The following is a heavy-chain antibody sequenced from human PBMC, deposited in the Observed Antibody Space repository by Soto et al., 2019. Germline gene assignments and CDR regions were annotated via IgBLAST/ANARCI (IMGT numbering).Heavy chain of an antibody. J-gene: IGHJ6*02. D-gene: IGHD4-4*01. Sequence: SLKGACKAAVCTISIDASSCVLQTPGQGLEWMGGIIPIFGTANYAQKFQGRVTITADESTSTAYMELSSLRSDDTAVYYCARGSQVGVTTRYYYYYGMDVWGQGTTVTVSS. V-gene: IGHV1-69*13. CDR3: ARGSQVGVTTRYYYYYGMDV. CDR2: IIPIFGTA. CDR1: VCTISIDA.